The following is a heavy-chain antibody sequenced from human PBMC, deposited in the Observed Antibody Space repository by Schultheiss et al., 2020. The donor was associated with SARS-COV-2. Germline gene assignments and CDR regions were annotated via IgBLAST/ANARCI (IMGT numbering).Heavy chain of an antibody. V-gene: IGHV3-7*03. Sequence: GGSLRLSCAASGFTFSSYWMSWVRQAPGKGLEWVANIKQDGSEKYYVDSVKGRFTISRDNSKNSLYLQMNSLRAEDTAVYYCARDTASSPYYDFWSGQVRWFDPWGQGTLVTVSS. CDR2: IKQDGSEK. J-gene: IGHJ5*02. CDR1: GFTFSSYW. CDR3: ARDTASSPYYDFWSGQVRWFDP. D-gene: IGHD3-3*01.